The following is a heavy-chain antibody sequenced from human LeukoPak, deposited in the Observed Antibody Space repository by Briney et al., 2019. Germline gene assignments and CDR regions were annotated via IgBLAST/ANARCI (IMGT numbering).Heavy chain of an antibody. Sequence: GGSLRLSCAASEFTFSDYWMSRVRQAPGKGLEWVANINYDGGETYYVDSVRGRFTISRDNAKNSLYLQMNSLRAEDTAIYYCARSSGIGTTDYWGQGTLVTVSS. J-gene: IGHJ4*02. CDR3: ARSSGIGTTDY. V-gene: IGHV3-7*03. D-gene: IGHD1-1*01. CDR2: INYDGGET. CDR1: EFTFSDYW.